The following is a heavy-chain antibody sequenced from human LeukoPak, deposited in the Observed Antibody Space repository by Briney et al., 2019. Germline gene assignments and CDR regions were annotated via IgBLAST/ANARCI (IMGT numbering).Heavy chain of an antibody. D-gene: IGHD5-24*01. CDR3: AKLGAEMAPYEDRHTAQISASFDY. Sequence: GGSLRLSCAASGFTFDDYAMHWVRQAPGKGLEWVSLISGDGGSTYYADSVKGRFTISRDNSKNSLYLQMNSLRTEDTALYYCAKLGAEMAPYEDRHTAQISASFDYWGQGTLVTVSS. CDR1: GFTFDDYA. V-gene: IGHV3-43*02. CDR2: ISGDGGST. J-gene: IGHJ4*02.